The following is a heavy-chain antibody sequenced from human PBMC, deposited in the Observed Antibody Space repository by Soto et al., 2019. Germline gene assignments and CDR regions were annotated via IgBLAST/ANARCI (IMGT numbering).Heavy chain of an antibody. V-gene: IGHV4-39*01. CDR3: ASESEYCSSTGCYWPMDY. Sequence: QLQLQESGPGLVKPSESLSLTCTVSGGSISSSNYYWGWIRQPPGKGLEFIGSVYYSGSTYYNPSLKSRVTISVGTSKNQFSLNLTSVTAADTAMYYCASESEYCSSTGCYWPMDYWGQGTLVTVSS. CDR1: GGSISSSNYY. J-gene: IGHJ4*02. D-gene: IGHD2-2*01. CDR2: VYYSGST.